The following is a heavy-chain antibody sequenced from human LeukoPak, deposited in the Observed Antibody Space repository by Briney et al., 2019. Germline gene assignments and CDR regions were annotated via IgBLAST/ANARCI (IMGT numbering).Heavy chain of an antibody. Sequence: GGSLRLSCAASGFTFSNYWMSWVRQAPGKGLEWVANIKQDGSERYYVDSVKGRFTISRDNAKNSLYLQVNSLRAEDTAVYYCARDLDGGDYWGQGTLVTVSS. CDR2: IKQDGSER. D-gene: IGHD2-15*01. V-gene: IGHV3-7*01. CDR3: ARDLDGGDY. J-gene: IGHJ4*02. CDR1: GFTFSNYW.